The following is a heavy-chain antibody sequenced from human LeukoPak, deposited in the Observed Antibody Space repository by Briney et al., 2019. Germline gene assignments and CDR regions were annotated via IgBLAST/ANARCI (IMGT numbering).Heavy chain of an antibody. CDR2: ISSSSSTI. Sequence: GGSLRLSCAASGFNFDDYAMHWVRQAPGKGLEWVSYISSSSSTIHYADSVKGRITISRDNAKNSLYLQMNSLRAEDTAVYYCARHYCSSTSCSTGAFDYWGQGTLVTVSS. D-gene: IGHD2-2*01. V-gene: IGHV3-48*01. CDR1: GFNFDDYA. CDR3: ARHYCSSTSCSTGAFDY. J-gene: IGHJ4*02.